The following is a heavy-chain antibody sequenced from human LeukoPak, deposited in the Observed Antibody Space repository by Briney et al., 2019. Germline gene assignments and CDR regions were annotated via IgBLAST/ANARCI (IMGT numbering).Heavy chain of an antibody. V-gene: IGHV3-7*01. Sequence: GGSLRLSCAASGFTFSNAWMSWVRQAPGKGLEWVANIKEDGSVKHCVDSVKGRFTISRDNAKNSLYLQMNSLRAEDTAVYYCARGGSESDYWGQGTLVTVSS. J-gene: IGHJ4*02. CDR3: ARGGSESDY. CDR2: IKEDGSVK. CDR1: GFTFSNAW.